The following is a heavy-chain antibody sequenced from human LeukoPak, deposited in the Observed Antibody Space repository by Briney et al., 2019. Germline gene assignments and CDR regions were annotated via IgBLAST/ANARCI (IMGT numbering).Heavy chain of an antibody. V-gene: IGHV4-34*01. Sequence: SETLSLTCAVYGGSFSGYYWSWLRQPPGKGVEWMGEINHSGRTNYNPSLKSRITISVDTSKNQFSLKLNSVSAARTAVYYCANYGSPSEAFDIWGQGTMVTVSS. J-gene: IGHJ3*02. CDR3: ANYGSPSEAFDI. CDR1: GGSFSGYY. D-gene: IGHD4-17*01. CDR2: INHSGRT.